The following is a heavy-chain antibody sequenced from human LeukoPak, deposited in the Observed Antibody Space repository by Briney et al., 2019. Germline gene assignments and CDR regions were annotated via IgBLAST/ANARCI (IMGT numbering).Heavy chain of an antibody. CDR3: AKGQKWELPLDY. CDR2: ISGSDTST. D-gene: IGHD1-26*01. V-gene: IGHV3-23*01. Sequence: PGGSLRLSCAASGFTFSSYAMTWVRQAPGKGLEWVSAISGSDTSTYYADSVKGRFTISRDNSKNTMYPQMNSLRAEDMAVYYCAKGQKWELPLDYWGQGTLVTVSS. J-gene: IGHJ4*02. CDR1: GFTFSSYA.